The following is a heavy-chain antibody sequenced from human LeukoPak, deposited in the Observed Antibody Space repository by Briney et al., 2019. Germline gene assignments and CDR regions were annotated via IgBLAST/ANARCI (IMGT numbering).Heavy chain of an antibody. V-gene: IGHV3-74*01. J-gene: IGHJ4*02. CDR2: INRDGRST. CDR1: GFTFSRHL. Sequence: LTHLCPASGFTFSRHLMHWLRQPPGQELFLLSRINRDGRSTTYADSVQRRFTMSRDNAENTLYLQMNSLRVEDTAVYYCSTHNSESYSRVRNWGQGTLVTVSS. D-gene: IGHD1-26*01. CDR3: STHNSESYSRVRN.